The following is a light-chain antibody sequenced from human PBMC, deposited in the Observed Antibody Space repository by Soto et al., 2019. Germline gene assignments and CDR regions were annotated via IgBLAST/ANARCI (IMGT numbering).Light chain of an antibody. V-gene: IGKV1-5*03. J-gene: IGKJ2*01. CDR1: QSISSW. CDR2: KAS. CDR3: QQYNSYWPT. Sequence: DIQMTQSPSTLSASVGDRVTITCRASQSISSWLAWYQQKPGKAPKLLIYKASSLESGVPSRFSGSGSGTEFTLTISSRQPDDVATYYCQQYNSYWPTFGQGTKLEIK.